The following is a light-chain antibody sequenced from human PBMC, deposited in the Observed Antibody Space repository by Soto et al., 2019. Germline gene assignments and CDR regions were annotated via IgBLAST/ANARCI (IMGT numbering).Light chain of an antibody. V-gene: IGKV3-20*01. Sequence: IVLTQSPGSRSLSLGDSATLFCRASEGVASKYLAWYQQKPGRAPRLLIYTASTRATDIPDRFSGSVSGTDFTLTISRLEKEDVAVYDGQQLGSSPWAFGQGTKVDIK. CDR3: QQLGSSPWA. CDR1: EGVASKY. J-gene: IGKJ1*01. CDR2: TAS.